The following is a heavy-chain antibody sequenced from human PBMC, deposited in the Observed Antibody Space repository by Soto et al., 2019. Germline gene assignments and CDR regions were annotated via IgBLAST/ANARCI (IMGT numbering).Heavy chain of an antibody. Sequence: SGPTLVNPTETLTLTCTVSGFSLSNARMGESRIRQPPGKALEWLAHIFSNDDKAYSPSLKSRLTISKDTSKSQVVLTMTNMDPVDTATYYCTRIYDSSGSDFWGQGTPVTVSS. CDR3: TRIYDSSGSDF. CDR1: GFSLSNARMG. D-gene: IGHD3-22*01. J-gene: IGHJ4*02. CDR2: IFSNDDK. V-gene: IGHV2-26*01.